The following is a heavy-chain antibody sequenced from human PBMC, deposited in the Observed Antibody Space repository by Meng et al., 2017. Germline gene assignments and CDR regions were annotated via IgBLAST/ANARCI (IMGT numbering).Heavy chain of an antibody. CDR1: GGSISSSNW. V-gene: IGHV4-4*02. D-gene: IGHD6-19*01. J-gene: IGHJ4*02. CDR2: IYHSGST. CDR3: ARDRGAVAGTNFDY. Sequence: VELQDAGPGLVKPSGTLSLTCAVSGGSISSSNWWSWVRQPPGKGLEWIGEIYHSGSTNYNPSLKSRVTISVDKSKNQFSLKLSSVTAADTAVYYCARDRGAVAGTNFDYWGQGTLVTVSS.